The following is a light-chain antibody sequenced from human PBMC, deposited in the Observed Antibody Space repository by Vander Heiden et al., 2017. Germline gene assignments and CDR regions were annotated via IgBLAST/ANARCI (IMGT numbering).Light chain of an antibody. Sequence: QSALTQPSSVSGSPGHSLTLSSTGTSSDVGRYNLVSWYQQHPGKAPKLMIYEVSKRPSGVSNRFSGSKSGNTASLTISGLQAEDEADYYCCSYAGSSTLVFGGGTKRTVL. CDR2: EVS. CDR3: CSYAGSSTLV. J-gene: IGLJ3*02. CDR1: SSDVGRYNL. V-gene: IGLV2-23*02.